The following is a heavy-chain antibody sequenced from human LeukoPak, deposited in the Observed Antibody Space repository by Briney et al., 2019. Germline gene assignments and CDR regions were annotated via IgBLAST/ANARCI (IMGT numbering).Heavy chain of an antibody. Sequence: GGSLRLSCTVSGFTVSSNSMSWVRQAPGKGLEWVSFIYSGTIHYSDSVKGRFTISRDNAKNSLYLQLNSLRPEDTGLYYCARDRGGWPDYWGQGTLVTVSS. D-gene: IGHD6-19*01. CDR3: ARDRGGWPDY. CDR1: GFTVSSNS. J-gene: IGHJ4*02. CDR2: IYSGTI. V-gene: IGHV3-53*01.